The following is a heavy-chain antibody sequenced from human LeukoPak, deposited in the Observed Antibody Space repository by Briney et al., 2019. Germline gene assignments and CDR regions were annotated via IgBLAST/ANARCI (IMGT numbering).Heavy chain of an antibody. D-gene: IGHD4-17*01. V-gene: IGHV3-53*01. CDR3: ARATVPRTGDDAFDI. J-gene: IGHJ3*02. CDR1: GFTVSSNY. Sequence: PGGSLRLSCAASGFTVSSNYMSWVRQAPGKGLEWVSVIYSGGSTYYADSVKGRFTISRDNSKNTLYLQMNSLRAEDTAVYYCARATVPRTGDDAFDIWGQGTMVTVSS. CDR2: IYSGGST.